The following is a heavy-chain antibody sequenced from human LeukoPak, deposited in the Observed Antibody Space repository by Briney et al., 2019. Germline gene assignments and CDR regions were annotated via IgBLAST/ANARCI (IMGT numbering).Heavy chain of an antibody. CDR1: GGSISSGDYY. CDR3: ARHRIITMIVVVTTDWFDP. CDR2: IYYSGST. J-gene: IGHJ5*02. Sequence: SETLSLTCTVSGGSISSGDYYWGWIRQPPGKGLEWIGSIYYSGSTYYNPSLKSRVTISVDTSKNQFSLKLSSVTAADTAVYYCARHRIITMIVVVTTDWFDPWGQGTLVTVSS. V-gene: IGHV4-39*01. D-gene: IGHD3-22*01.